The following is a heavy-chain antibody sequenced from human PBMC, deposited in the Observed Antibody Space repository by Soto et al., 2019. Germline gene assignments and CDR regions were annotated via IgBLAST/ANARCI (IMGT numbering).Heavy chain of an antibody. D-gene: IGHD2-15*01. CDR2: IYYSGST. V-gene: IGHV4-30-4*01. Sequence: SEPLSLTCTVSGGSISSGDYYWSWIRQPPGKGLEWIGYIYYSGSTYYNPSLKSRVTISVDTSKNQFSLKLSSVTAADTAVYYCARAVVAAKPFDYWGQGTLVTVSS. CDR3: ARAVVAAKPFDY. CDR1: GGSISSGDYY. J-gene: IGHJ4*02.